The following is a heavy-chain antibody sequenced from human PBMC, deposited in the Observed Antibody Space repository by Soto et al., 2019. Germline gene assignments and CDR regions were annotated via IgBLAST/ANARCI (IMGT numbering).Heavy chain of an antibody. CDR1: GYRFTSYG. J-gene: IGHJ6*01. CDR3: ARGGYYDRSGSRNYHYYGMHV. CDR2: ISAYDDNT. Sequence: QAQLVQSGPEVKKPGASVKVSCKASGYRFTSYGISWVRQAPGQGLEWLGWISAYDDNTKYAQTLQGRVSMRTDTSANTAYMELRSLRSDDTAMYYCARGGYYDRSGSRNYHYYGMHVWGQGTTVTVSS. V-gene: IGHV1-18*01. D-gene: IGHD3-22*01.